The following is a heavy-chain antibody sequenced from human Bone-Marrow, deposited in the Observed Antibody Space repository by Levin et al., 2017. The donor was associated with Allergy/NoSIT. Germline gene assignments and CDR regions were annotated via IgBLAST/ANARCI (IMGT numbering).Heavy chain of an antibody. CDR3: ARGRPIPDY. V-gene: IGHV4-59*01. CDR2: IYYSGST. Sequence: NPSETLSLTCTVSGGSISSYYWSWIRQPPGKGLEWIGYIYYSGSTNYNPSLKSRVTISVDTSKNQFSLKLSSVTAADTAVYYCARGRPIPDYWGQGTLVTVSS. J-gene: IGHJ4*02. D-gene: IGHD6-6*01. CDR1: GGSISSYY.